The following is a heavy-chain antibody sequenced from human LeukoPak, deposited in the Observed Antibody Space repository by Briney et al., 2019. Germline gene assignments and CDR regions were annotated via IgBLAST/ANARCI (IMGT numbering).Heavy chain of an antibody. Sequence: SETLSLTCTVSGGSISSSSYYWGWIRQPPGKGLEWIGSIYYSGSTYYNPSLKSRVTISVDTSKNQFSLKLSSVTAADTAVYYCARRHIVVVPAAKGGWFDPWGQGTLVTVSS. V-gene: IGHV4-39*01. CDR3: ARRHIVVVPAAKGGWFDP. CDR1: GGSISSSSYY. CDR2: IYYSGST. J-gene: IGHJ5*02. D-gene: IGHD2-2*01.